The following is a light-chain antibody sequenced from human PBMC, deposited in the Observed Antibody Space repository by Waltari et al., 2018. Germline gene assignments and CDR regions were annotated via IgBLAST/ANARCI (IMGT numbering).Light chain of an antibody. V-gene: IGKV1-33*01. CDR1: QDIDNY. Sequence: DIQITQSPSSLPASVGARVTITCQASQDIDNYLNWYQQQQGKAPKLLIYGASNLAAGVPSRFSGSGSGTHYTLTITGLRPEDFATYYCQHYRDYLTFGSGTTVDIK. CDR3: QHYRDYLT. CDR2: GAS. J-gene: IGKJ4*01.